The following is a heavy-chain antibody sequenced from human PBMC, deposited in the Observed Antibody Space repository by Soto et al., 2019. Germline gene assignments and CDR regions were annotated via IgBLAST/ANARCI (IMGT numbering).Heavy chain of an antibody. Sequence: GGSLRLSCAASGFTFSSYAMSWVRQAPGKGLEWVSAISGSGGSTYYADSVKGRSTISRDNSKNTLYLQMSSLRVEDTALYYCAKALVPALTAKFGYWGQGTLVTVSS. V-gene: IGHV3-23*01. CDR1: GFTFSSYA. J-gene: IGHJ4*02. D-gene: IGHD5-18*01. CDR2: ISGSGGST. CDR3: AKALVPALTAKFGY.